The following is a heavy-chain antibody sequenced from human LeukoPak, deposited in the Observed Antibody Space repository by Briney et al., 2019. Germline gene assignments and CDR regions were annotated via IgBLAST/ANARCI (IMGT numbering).Heavy chain of an antibody. CDR1: GYSFTSYW. D-gene: IGHD3/OR15-3a*01. J-gene: IGHJ3*02. Sequence: GESLKISCNGSGYSFTSYWIGWARQMPGKGLDWMGIIYPGASDTRSSPSFQGEVTTSADKSISTAYLQWSSLMSSDTAMYYCARLRTQDAFDIWGQGTMVTVSS. CDR3: ARLRTQDAFDI. CDR2: IYPGASDT. V-gene: IGHV5-51*01.